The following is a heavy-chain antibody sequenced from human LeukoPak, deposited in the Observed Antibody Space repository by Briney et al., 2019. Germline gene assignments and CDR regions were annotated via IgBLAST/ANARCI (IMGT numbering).Heavy chain of an antibody. V-gene: IGHV4-39*07. J-gene: IGHJ4*02. CDR3: ARDWYSGYDLKNHFDY. CDR2: IYHSGST. D-gene: IGHD5-12*01. CDR1: GGSISSSSYY. Sequence: PSETLSLTCTVSGGSISSSSYYWGWIRQPPGKGLEWIGSIYHSGSTYYNPSLKSRVTISVDTSKNQFSLKLSSVTAADTAVYYCARDWYSGYDLKNHFDYWGQGTLVTVSS.